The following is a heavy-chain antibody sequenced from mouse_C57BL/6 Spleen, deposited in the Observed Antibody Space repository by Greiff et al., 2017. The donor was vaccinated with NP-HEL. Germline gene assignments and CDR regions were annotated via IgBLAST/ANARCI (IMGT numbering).Heavy chain of an antibody. CDR1: GYTFTSYW. D-gene: IGHD2-3*01. J-gene: IGHJ2*01. CDR3: ARSRGSDGYYMYYFDY. V-gene: IGHV1-52*01. CDR2: IDPSDSET. Sequence: QVQLQQPGAELVRPGSSVKLSCKASGYTFTSYWMHWVKQRPIQGLEWIGNIDPSDSETHYNQKFKDKATLTVDKSSSTAYMQLSSLTSEDSADYYCARSRGSDGYYMYYFDYWGQGTTLTVSS.